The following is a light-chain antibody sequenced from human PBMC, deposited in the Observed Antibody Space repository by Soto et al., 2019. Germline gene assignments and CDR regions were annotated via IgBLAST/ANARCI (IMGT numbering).Light chain of an antibody. CDR2: GAS. J-gene: IGKJ4*01. Sequence: IVMTQSPATLSVSPGERATLSCRASQRVSSNVAWYQQKPGQAPRLLLYGASTRATGIPDRFSGSGSGTDLTLTIIRVDPEDFAVYYCQQDGSSPLTFGGGPKG. CDR1: QRVSSN. V-gene: IGKV3-20*01. CDR3: QQDGSSPLT.